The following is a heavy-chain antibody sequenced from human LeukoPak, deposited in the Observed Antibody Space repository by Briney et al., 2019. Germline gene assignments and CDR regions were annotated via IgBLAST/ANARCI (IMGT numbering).Heavy chain of an antibody. D-gene: IGHD4/OR15-4a*01. CDR1: GFTFSSYS. J-gene: IGHJ4*02. CDR3: TKKSPYGGRDS. CDR2: ISGNGENT. V-gene: IGHV3-23*01. Sequence: PGGSLRLSCAASGFTFSSYSMSWIRQAPGKGLEWVSAISGNGENTYYADSMKGRFTISRDNSKKILYLQMSSLRAEDTAIYYCTKKSPYGGRDSWGQGTLVTVSS.